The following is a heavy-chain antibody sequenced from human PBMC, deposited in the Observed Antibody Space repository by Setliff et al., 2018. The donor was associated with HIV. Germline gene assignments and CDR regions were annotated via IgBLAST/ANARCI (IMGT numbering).Heavy chain of an antibody. V-gene: IGHV4-38-2*01. CDR2: VYHTGST. Sequence: SETLSLTCGVSGYSMSSGYYWGWIRQPPGKGLEWIGNVYHTGSTYYNPSLKSRVTISVDTSKNHVSLKLSSVTAADTAVYYCARHNCGTTACYGVVVWGQGTMVTVSS. D-gene: IGHD2-2*01. CDR1: GYSMSSGYY. CDR3: ARHNCGTTACYGVVV. J-gene: IGHJ3*01.